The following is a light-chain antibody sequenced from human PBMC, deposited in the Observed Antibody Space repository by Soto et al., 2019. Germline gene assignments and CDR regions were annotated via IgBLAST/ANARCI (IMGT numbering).Light chain of an antibody. J-gene: IGKJ2*01. Sequence: EIVLTQSPGTLSLSPGERATLSCRASQSVSSSYLAWYQQKPGQAPRLLMYGTSTRATGIPDRFSGSGSGTDFTLTINRLEPEDFAVYYCQQYTSPLYTFGQGTKLEIK. CDR3: QQYTSPLYT. CDR2: GTS. CDR1: QSVSSSY. V-gene: IGKV3-20*01.